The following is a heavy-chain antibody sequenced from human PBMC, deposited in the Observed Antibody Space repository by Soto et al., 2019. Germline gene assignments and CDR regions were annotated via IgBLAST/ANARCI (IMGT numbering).Heavy chain of an antibody. J-gene: IGHJ6*02. Sequence: GGSLRLSCAASGFTFSSYAMHWVRQAPGKGLEWVAVISYDGSNKYYADSVKGRFTISRDNSKNTLYLQMNSLRAEDTAVYYCANSMVRGARGYYYYGMDVWGQGTTVTVSS. V-gene: IGHV3-30-3*01. CDR1: GFTFSSYA. CDR2: ISYDGSNK. CDR3: ANSMVRGARGYYYYGMDV. D-gene: IGHD3-10*01.